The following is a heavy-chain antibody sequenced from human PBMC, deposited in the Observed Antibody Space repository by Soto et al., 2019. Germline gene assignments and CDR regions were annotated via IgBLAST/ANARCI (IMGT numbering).Heavy chain of an antibody. CDR3: VRPNFGALTHFDF. CDR2: IFPGDSDT. Sequence: GESLKISCKAIGYTFTNYWIGWVRQTPGKGLEWMGIIFPGDSDTRYNPSFEGQVTVSADESISTAYLQWNTLKASDTAMYYCVRPNFGALTHFDFWGQGTLVTVSS. J-gene: IGHJ4*02. CDR1: GYTFTNYW. D-gene: IGHD3-16*01. V-gene: IGHV5-51*01.